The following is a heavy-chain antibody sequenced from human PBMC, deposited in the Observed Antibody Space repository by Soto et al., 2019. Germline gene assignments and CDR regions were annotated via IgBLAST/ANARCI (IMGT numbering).Heavy chain of an antibody. V-gene: IGHV1-3*01. D-gene: IGHD3-22*01. CDR1: GYTFASYA. CDR2: INAGNGNT. CDR3: ARGTFYYDSHAYYGY. Sequence: ASVKVSCKASGYTFASYAMHWVRQAPRQRLEWMGWINAGNGNTKYSQKFQGRVTITRDTSASTAYMELSSLRAEDTAVYYCARGTFYYDSHAYYGYWGQGTVVTVSS. J-gene: IGHJ4*02.